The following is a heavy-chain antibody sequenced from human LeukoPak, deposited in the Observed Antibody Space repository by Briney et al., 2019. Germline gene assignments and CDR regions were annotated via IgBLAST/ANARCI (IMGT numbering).Heavy chain of an antibody. V-gene: IGHV1-2*02. CDR1: GFTFSGYY. CDR2: MSPNSGGT. D-gene: IGHD3-10*01. Sequence: GASVKVSCKASGFTFSGYYMHWVRQAPGQGLEWMAWMSPNSGGTNYVQKFQGRVTVTRDTSISTDYMEISGLTSDDTALYYCAREPSGSGGYDYWGQGTLVTVSS. CDR3: AREPSGSGGYDY. J-gene: IGHJ4*02.